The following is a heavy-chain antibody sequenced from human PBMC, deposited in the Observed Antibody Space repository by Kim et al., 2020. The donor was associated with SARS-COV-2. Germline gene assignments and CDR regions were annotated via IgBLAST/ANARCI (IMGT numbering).Heavy chain of an antibody. D-gene: IGHD2-21*02. CDR2: INAVNGNT. Sequence: ASVKVSCKASGYTFTTYVIHWVRQAPGQRLESMGWINAVNGNTKYSEEFQGRVTITRDTSASTAYMELGSLRSEDTAVYYCARSVTAAYYCDYWGQGTLVTVSS. J-gene: IGHJ4*02. V-gene: IGHV1-3*01. CDR1: GYTFTTYV. CDR3: ARSVTAAYYCDY.